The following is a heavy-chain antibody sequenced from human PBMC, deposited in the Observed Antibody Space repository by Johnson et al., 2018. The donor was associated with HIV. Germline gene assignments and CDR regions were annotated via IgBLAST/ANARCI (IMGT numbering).Heavy chain of an antibody. CDR3: ARDETYRRYALTAFDI. D-gene: IGHD1-14*01. V-gene: IGHV3-30*03. CDR2: ISFDGNLK. CDR1: GLSFSNYG. Sequence: VQLVESGGGVVQPGKSLTLSCAVSGLSFSNYGIHWVRQAPGKGPEWVAVISFDGNLKKYADSVKGRFTISRDNAKNSLYLQMNSLRAEDTAVYYCARDETYRRYALTAFDIWGQGTMVTVSS. J-gene: IGHJ3*02.